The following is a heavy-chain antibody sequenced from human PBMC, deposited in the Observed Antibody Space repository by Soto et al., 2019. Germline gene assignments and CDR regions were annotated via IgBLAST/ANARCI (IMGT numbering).Heavy chain of an antibody. V-gene: IGHV1-3*01. CDR1: GYIFSTYT. J-gene: IGHJ4*02. Sequence: ASVKVSCKDSGYIFSTYTMHWVRQAPGQRLEWMGWINAANGNTKYSQNFQGRVTISRDTSASTAYLELSSLRSEDTAVYYCARVSFETSGYADYWGQGTLVTVSS. D-gene: IGHD3-22*01. CDR3: ARVSFETSGYADY. CDR2: INAANGNT.